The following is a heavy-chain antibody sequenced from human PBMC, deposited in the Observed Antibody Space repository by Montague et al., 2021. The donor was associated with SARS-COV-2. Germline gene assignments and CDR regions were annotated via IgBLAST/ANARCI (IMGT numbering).Heavy chain of an antibody. V-gene: IGHV4-39*07. Sequence: SETLSLTCTVSGGSISDSNFHCGWIRQPPGKGLEWIGTLYYSGATYYNPSLKSRVTTSMDTSKNQFSLKLTSAIAADTAVYYCARLRGGSPGEHWGQGALVTVSS. D-gene: IGHD2-21*01. CDR2: LYYSGAT. J-gene: IGHJ4*02. CDR1: GGSISDSNFH. CDR3: ARLRGGSPGEH.